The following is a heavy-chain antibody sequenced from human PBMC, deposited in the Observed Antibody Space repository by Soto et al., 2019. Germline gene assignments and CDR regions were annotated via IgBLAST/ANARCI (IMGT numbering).Heavy chain of an antibody. J-gene: IGHJ4*02. CDR2: IIPIFGTA. CDR1: GGTFRSYA. Sequence: QVQLVQSGAEVKKPGSSVKVSCKASGGTFRSYAISWVRQAPGQGREWMGGIIPIFGTANYAQKFQGRVTITADESTSTSYMELSSLRSDDTAVYYCARGKWELLHSHFDYWGQRTLVTVSS. D-gene: IGHD1-26*01. CDR3: ARGKWELLHSHFDY. V-gene: IGHV1-69*01.